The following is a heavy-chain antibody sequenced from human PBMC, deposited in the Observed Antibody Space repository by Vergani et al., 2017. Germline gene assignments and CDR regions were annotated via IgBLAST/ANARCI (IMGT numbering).Heavy chain of an antibody. D-gene: IGHD2-2*01. CDR2: MNPNSGNT. CDR3: ARGRGGPAAPVYYYYGMDV. J-gene: IGHJ6*02. Sequence: QVQLVQSGAEVKKPGASVKVSCKASGYTFTSYDINWVRQATGQGLEWMGWMNPNSGNTGYAQKFQGRVTMTRNTSISTAYMELSSRRSEATAVYYGARGRGGPAAPVYYYYGMDVWGQGTTVTVSS. V-gene: IGHV1-8*01. CDR1: GYTFTSYD.